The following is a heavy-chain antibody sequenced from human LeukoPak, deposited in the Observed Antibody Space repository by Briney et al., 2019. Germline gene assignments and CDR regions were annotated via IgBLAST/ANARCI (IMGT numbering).Heavy chain of an antibody. J-gene: IGHJ4*02. CDR2: IRNKANSYTT. D-gene: IGHD4-23*01. V-gene: IGHV3-72*01. Sequence: PGGSLRLSCAASGFTFSDHYMAWVRQAPGKGLEWVGRIRNKANSYTTDYAASVKGRFTISRDDSKNPLYLQMNSLKTEDTAVYYCARRVFGGNCYYDYWGQGALVTVSS. CDR3: ARRVFGGNCYYDY. CDR1: GFTFSDHY.